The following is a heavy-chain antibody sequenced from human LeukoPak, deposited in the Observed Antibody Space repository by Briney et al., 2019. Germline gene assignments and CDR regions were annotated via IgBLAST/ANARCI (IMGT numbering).Heavy chain of an antibody. CDR2: INHSGST. D-gene: IGHD4-17*01. CDR3: ARVNNYGDYWEYYYYGMDV. Sequence: SETLSLTCAVYGGSFSGYYWSWIRQPPGKGLEWIGEINHSGSTNYNPSLKSRVTISVDTSKNQFSLKLSSVTAADTAVYYCARVNNYGDYWEYYYYGMDVWGQGTTVTVSS. V-gene: IGHV4-34*01. CDR1: GGSFSGYY. J-gene: IGHJ6*02.